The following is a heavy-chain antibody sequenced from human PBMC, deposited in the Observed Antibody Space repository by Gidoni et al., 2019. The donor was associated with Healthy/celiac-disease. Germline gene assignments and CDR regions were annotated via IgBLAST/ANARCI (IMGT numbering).Heavy chain of an antibody. CDR2: ISWNSGSI. J-gene: IGHJ4*02. CDR3: AKIAVAGTYFDY. CDR1: GFTFDDYA. V-gene: IGHV3-9*01. D-gene: IGHD6-19*01. Sequence: EVQLVESGGGLVQPGRSLRLSCAAPGFTFDDYAMHWVRQAPGKGLEWVSGISWNSGSIGYADSVKGRFTISRDNAKNSLYLQMNSLRAEDTALNYCAKIAVAGTYFDYWGQGTLVTVSS.